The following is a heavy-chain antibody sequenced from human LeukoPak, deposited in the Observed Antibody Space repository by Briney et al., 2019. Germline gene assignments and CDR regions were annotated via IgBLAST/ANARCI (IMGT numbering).Heavy chain of an antibody. Sequence: GGSLRLSCAASGFTFSSYGMNWVRQAPGKGLEWVSYISSSVSTIYYADSVKGRFTISRDNAKNSLYLQMNSLRAEDTAVYYCARGPMVRGVFIRRSKSGYFDSWGQGTLVTVSS. J-gene: IGHJ4*02. CDR2: ISSSVSTI. D-gene: IGHD3-10*01. V-gene: IGHV3-48*04. CDR1: GFTFSSYG. CDR3: ARGPMVRGVFIRRSKSGYFDS.